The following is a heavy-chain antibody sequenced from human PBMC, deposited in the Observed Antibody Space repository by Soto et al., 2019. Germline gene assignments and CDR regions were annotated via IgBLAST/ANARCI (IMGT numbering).Heavy chain of an antibody. D-gene: IGHD6-6*01. Sequence: PSETLSLTCTVSGASINSDYWSWLRQPPGEGLEWIGYISNSGGTNYNPSLKSRVTILLDTSKNQFSLRLTSVTAADSAVYYCARYRYGRSSSLANRIAFWGQGTLVTVSS. V-gene: IGHV4-59*01. CDR2: ISNSGGT. CDR3: ARYRYGRSSSLANRIAF. CDR1: GASINSDY. J-gene: IGHJ4*02.